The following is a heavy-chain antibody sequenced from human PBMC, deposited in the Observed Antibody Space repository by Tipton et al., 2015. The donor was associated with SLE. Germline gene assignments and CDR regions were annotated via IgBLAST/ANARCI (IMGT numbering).Heavy chain of an antibody. V-gene: IGHV3-11*01. Sequence: GSLRLSCVASGFTFSDYYMSWIRQAPGKGLEWVSYISSSGSTIYYADSVKGRFTISRDNAKNSLYLQMNSLRAEDTAVYYCATVGGPPSSYYYIDVRCKGPTVSVSS. D-gene: IGHD2-15*01. CDR2: ISSSGSTI. J-gene: IGHJ6*03. CDR3: ATVGGPPSSYYYIDV. CDR1: GFTFSDYY.